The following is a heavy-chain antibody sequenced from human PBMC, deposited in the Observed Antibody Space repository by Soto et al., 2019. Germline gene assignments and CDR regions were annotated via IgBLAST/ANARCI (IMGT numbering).Heavy chain of an antibody. CDR3: VRQGYGPLHGLVDV. CDR1: GGSMSGYY. CDR2: VHDSWGA. J-gene: IGHJ6*02. V-gene: IGHV4-59*08. D-gene: IGHD5-18*01. Sequence: SEALSLTCTVSGGSMSGYYWSWIRLPPGKPMEWIGYVHDSWGAAYNPSLRSRVAISLDTSKSQFSLSLTSVSATDTAMYYCVRQGYGPLHGLVDVWGQGTTVT.